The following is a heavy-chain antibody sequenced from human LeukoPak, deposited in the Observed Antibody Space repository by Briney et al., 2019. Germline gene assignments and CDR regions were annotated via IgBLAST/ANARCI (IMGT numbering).Heavy chain of an antibody. Sequence: GGSLRLSCAASGFTFDDYGMSWVRQAPGKGLEWVSGINWNGGSTSYADSVKGRFTISRDNAKNMLYLQLNSLRVEDTAVYYCARDQLYCSGGYCYKDYWGQGTLVTVSS. CDR3: ARDQLYCSGGYCYKDY. CDR2: INWNGGST. V-gene: IGHV3-20*04. D-gene: IGHD2-15*01. CDR1: GFTFDDYG. J-gene: IGHJ4*02.